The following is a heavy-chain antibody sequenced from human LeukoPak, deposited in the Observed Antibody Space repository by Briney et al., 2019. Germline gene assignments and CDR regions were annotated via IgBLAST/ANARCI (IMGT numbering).Heavy chain of an antibody. D-gene: IGHD2-15*01. Sequence: GGSLRLSCAASGFPLRRYAMSWVRQAPGKGLERVSYISSTSSTIYYADSVKGRFTISRDNAKNSLYLQMNSLRAEDTAVYYCARGWAGSPAGVDYWGQGTLVTVSS. J-gene: IGHJ4*02. CDR3: ARGWAGSPAGVDY. V-gene: IGHV3-48*04. CDR2: ISSTSSTI. CDR1: GFPLRRYA.